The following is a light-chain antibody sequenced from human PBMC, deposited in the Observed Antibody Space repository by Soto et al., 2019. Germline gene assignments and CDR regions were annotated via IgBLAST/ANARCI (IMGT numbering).Light chain of an antibody. CDR1: SGHSSYA. Sequence: QLVLTQSPSASASLGASVKLTCTLSSGHSSYAIAWHQQQPEKGPRYLMKIYSDGSHSKGDGIPDRFSGSSSGAEHYLTISSLQSADEADYYCQTWGTGIVVFGGGTKVTVL. J-gene: IGLJ2*01. CDR2: IYSDGSH. V-gene: IGLV4-69*01. CDR3: QTWGTGIVV.